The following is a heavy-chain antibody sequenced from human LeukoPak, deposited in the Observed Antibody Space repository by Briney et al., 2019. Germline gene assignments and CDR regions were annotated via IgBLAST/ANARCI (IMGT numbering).Heavy chain of an antibody. CDR1: GGSFSGYY. D-gene: IGHD3-16*02. J-gene: IGHJ4*02. V-gene: IGHV4-34*01. CDR3: ARGVNDYVWGSYRYPYYFDY. CDR2: INHSGST. Sequence: SEALSLTCAVYGGSFSGYYWSWIRQPPGKGLEWIGEINHSGSTNYNPSLKSRVTISVDTSKNQFSLQLSSVTAADTAVYYCARGVNDYVWGSYRYPYYFDYWGQGTLVTVSS.